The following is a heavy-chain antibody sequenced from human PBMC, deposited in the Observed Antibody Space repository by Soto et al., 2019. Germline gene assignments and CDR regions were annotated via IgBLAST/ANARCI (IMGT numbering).Heavy chain of an antibody. Sequence: SQTLSLTCAISGDSVSINSAAWNLIRQSPSRGLEWLGRTYYRSKWYNDYAVSVKSRITINPDTSKNQFSLQLNSVTPEDTAVYYCARVYCTNGVCPYGMDVWGQGTTVTVSS. CDR3: ARVYCTNGVCPYGMDV. V-gene: IGHV6-1*01. CDR1: GDSVSINSAA. D-gene: IGHD2-8*01. CDR2: TYYRSKWYN. J-gene: IGHJ6*02.